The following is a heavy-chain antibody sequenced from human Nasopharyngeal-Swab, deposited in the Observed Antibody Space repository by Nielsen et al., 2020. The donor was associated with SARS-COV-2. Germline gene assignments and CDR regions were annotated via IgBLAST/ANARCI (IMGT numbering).Heavy chain of an antibody. CDR3: ARVGGYCGSTSCYRSAFDI. J-gene: IGHJ3*02. V-gene: IGHV1-18*04. Sequence: ASVKVSCKASGYTFTSYGISWVRQAPGQGLEWMGWISAYNGNTNYAQKLQGRVTMTTDTSTSTAYMELRSLRSDDTAVYYCARVGGYCGSTSCYRSAFDIWGQGTMVTVSS. D-gene: IGHD2-2*01. CDR2: ISAYNGNT. CDR1: GYTFTSYG.